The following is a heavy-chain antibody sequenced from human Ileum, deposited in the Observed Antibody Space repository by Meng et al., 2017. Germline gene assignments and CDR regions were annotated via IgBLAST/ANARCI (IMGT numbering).Heavy chain of an antibody. V-gene: IGHV4-4*02. CDR3: AHIFDS. Sequence: QVRVQRSVPWLGTPSATMSLTFAVSCRSISSSDWWSWVRQPPGKGLEWIAEMNLGGSPNYIPSLKSRVTMSVDKSNDHLSLQLTSVTAADTAVYYCAHIFDSWGQGTLVTVSS. CDR1: CRSISSSDW. J-gene: IGHJ4*02. CDR2: MNLGGSP.